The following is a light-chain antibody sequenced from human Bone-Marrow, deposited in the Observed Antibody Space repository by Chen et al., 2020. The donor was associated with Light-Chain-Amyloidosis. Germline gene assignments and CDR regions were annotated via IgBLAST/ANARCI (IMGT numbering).Light chain of an antibody. J-gene: IGKJ3*01. V-gene: IGKV1-9*01. CDR2: ATS. CDR3: QQLNSYPLIYI. Sequence: DIQLTQSPSFLSASVGDRVTITCLASQDISSYLAWYQHNPGKPPKLLVYATSALQSGVPSRFSGSRSGTEFTLTISSLQPEDFATYYCQQLNSYPLIYIFGPGTKVDIK. CDR1: QDISSY.